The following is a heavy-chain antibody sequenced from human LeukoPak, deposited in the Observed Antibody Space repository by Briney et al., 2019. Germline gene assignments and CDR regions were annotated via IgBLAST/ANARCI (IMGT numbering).Heavy chain of an antibody. CDR2: ISAYNGNT. J-gene: IGHJ4*02. D-gene: IGHD3-10*01. Sequence: APVKVSCKASGYTFTSYGISWVRQAPGQGLEWMGWISAYNGNTNYAQKLQGRVTMTTDTSTSTAYMELRSLRSDDTAVYYCARDQGYYGSGTVDYWGQGTLVTVSS. CDR1: GYTFTSYG. CDR3: ARDQGYYGSGTVDY. V-gene: IGHV1-18*04.